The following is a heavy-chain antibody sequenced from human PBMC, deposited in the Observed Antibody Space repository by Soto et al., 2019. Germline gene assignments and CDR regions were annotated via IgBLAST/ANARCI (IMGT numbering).Heavy chain of an antibody. CDR2: IYYSGST. CDR3: ARVARHPDTAMYDY. D-gene: IGHD5-18*01. J-gene: IGHJ4*02. V-gene: IGHV4-30-4*01. CDR1: GGSISSGDYY. Sequence: PSETLSLTCTVSGGSISSGDYYWSWIRQPPGKGLEWIGYIYYSGSTYYNPSLKSRVTISVDTSKNQFSLKLSSVTAADTAVYYCARVARHPDTAMYDYWGQGTLVTVSS.